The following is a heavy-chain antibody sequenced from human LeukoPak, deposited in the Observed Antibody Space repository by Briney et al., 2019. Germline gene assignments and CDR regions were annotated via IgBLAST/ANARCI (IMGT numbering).Heavy chain of an antibody. CDR3: ARALWFGELFHRSGWFDP. CDR2: IYYSGST. D-gene: IGHD3-10*01. CDR1: GGSISSYY. Sequence: PSETLSLTCTVSGGSISSYYWSWIRQPPGKGLEWIGYIYYSGSTYYNPSLKSRVTISVDTSKNQFSLKLSSVTAADTAVYYCARALWFGELFHRSGWFDPWGQGTLVTVSS. V-gene: IGHV4-59*04. J-gene: IGHJ5*02.